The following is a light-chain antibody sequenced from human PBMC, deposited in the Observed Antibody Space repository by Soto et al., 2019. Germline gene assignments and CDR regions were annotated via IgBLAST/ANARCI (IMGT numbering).Light chain of an antibody. CDR2: TVS. CDR1: QGLLYSDGNTY. Sequence: VVMTQSPLSLPVTPGQPASISCKSSQGLLYSDGNTYLNWFHQKPGQSPRRLIYTVSKRDSGVPDRFSGSGSGTDFTLKISWVEAEDVGVYYCMQGTHWPITFGQGTRLEIK. CDR3: MQGTHWPIT. V-gene: IGKV2-30*01. J-gene: IGKJ5*01.